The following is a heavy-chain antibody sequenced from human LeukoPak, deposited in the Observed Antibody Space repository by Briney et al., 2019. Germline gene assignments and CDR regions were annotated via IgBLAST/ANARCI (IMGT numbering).Heavy chain of an antibody. V-gene: IGHV3-30*04. D-gene: IGHD3-9*01. J-gene: IGHJ6*02. CDR3: ARDVADYDILTGYPLYYYYGMDV. CDR2: ISYDGSNK. CDR1: GFTFSSYA. Sequence: GGSLRLPCAASGFTFSSYAMHWVRQAPGKGLEWVAVISYDGSNKYYADSVKGRFTISRDNSKNTLYLQMNSLRAEDTAVYYCARDVADYDILTGYPLYYYYGMDVWGQGTTVTVSS.